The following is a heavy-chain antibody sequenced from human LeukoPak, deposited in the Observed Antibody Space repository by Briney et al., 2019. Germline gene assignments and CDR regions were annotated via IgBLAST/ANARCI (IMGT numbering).Heavy chain of an antibody. D-gene: IGHD1-20*01. CDR1: GGSISSSSYY. CDR2: IYYSGST. CDR3: AREAYNWNDVAYFDY. J-gene: IGHJ4*02. V-gene: IGHV4-39*07. Sequence: SETLSLTCTVSGGSISSSSYYWGWIRQPPGKGLEWIGSIYYSGSTYYNPSLKSRVTISVDTSKNQFSLKLSSVTAADTAVYYCAREAYNWNDVAYFDYWGQGTLVTVSS.